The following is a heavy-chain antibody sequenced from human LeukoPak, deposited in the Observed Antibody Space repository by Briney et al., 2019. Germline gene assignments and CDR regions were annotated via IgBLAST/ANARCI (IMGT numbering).Heavy chain of an antibody. J-gene: IGHJ4*02. D-gene: IGHD1-26*01. CDR3: AIVSGSYYSY. CDR2: ISGSGGST. Sequence: PGGSLRLSCAASGFTFSSYAMSWVRQAPGKGLEWVLAISGSGGSTYYADSVKGRFTISRDNSKNTLYLQMNSLRAEDTAVYYCAIVSGSYYSYWGQGTLVTASS. CDR1: GFTFSSYA. V-gene: IGHV3-23*01.